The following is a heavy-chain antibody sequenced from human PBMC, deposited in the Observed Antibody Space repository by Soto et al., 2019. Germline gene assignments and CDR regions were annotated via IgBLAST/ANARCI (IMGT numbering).Heavy chain of an antibody. D-gene: IGHD3-16*01. CDR3: AKDPKPGSRWSLGGVEHCMDV. Sequence: QVQLVESGGGVVQPGRSLRLSCVGSGFSFSSYDMNWVRQAPGTGLEWVALMSYDGSKKYYGDSVRGRVTISRDNSKNTLYLQMDHLRPEDTAIYYCAKDPKPGSRWSLGGVEHCMDVWGRGTTVSVSS. V-gene: IGHV3-30*18. CDR1: GFSFSSYD. J-gene: IGHJ6*03. CDR2: MSYDGSKK.